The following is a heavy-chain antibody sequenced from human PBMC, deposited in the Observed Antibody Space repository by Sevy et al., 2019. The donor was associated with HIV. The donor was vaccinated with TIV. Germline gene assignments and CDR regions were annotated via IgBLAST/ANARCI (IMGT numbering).Heavy chain of an antibody. J-gene: IGHJ5*02. CDR1: GFTLSSYA. V-gene: IGHV3-23*01. CDR3: AKGGVTMVQGVIRWFDP. D-gene: IGHD3-10*01. Sequence: GGSLRLSCAASGFTLSSYAMSWVRQAPGKGLEWVSAISGSGGSTYYADSVKGRFTISRDNSKNTLYLQMNSLRAEDKAVYYCAKGGVTMVQGVIRWFDPWGQGTLVTVSS. CDR2: ISGSGGST.